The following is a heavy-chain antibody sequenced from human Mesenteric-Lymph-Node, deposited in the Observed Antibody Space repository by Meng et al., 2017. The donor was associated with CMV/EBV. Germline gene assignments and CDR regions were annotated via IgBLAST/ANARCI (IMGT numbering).Heavy chain of an antibody. CDR2: ISSTSSYM. Sequence: ASGFAFSCSRMSWVRQAPGKGLEWVSSISSTSSYMYYADSLKGRFTISRDNAKNSLYLQVNSLSAEDTAVYYCARDPFWSGAHLDYWGQGTLVTVSS. V-gene: IGHV3-21*01. D-gene: IGHD3-3*01. CDR3: ARDPFWSGAHLDY. J-gene: IGHJ4*02. CDR1: GFAFSCSR.